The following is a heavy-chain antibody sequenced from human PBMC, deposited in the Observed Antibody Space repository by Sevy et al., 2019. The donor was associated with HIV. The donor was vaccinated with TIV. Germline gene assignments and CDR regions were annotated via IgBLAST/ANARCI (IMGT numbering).Heavy chain of an antibody. V-gene: IGHV3-7*01. J-gene: IGHJ4*02. CDR3: ARELWPGDY. CDR1: GFTFSDYY. CDR2: INQDGSRK. Sequence: GGSLRLSCAASGFTFSDYYMGWVRHAPGKGLEWVANINQDGSRKNYVDSVKGRFTISRDNTKNSLFLQMNGLRVDDTAVYYCARELWPGDYWGQGTLVTVSS. D-gene: IGHD2-21*01.